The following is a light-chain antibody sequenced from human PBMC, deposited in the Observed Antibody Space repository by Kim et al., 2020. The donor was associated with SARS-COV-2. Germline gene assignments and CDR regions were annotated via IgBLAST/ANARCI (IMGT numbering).Light chain of an antibody. CDR3: QQYVSAPDT. Sequence: EIVVTQSPSTLSLSPGEGATLSCRASQTVRGNYVAWYQQRPGQAPRPLIYGASRRATDVPDRFSASGSGTDFTLTISRLEPDDFGVYYCQQYVSAPDTFGQGTKLEI. CDR1: QTVRGNY. V-gene: IGKV3-20*01. CDR2: GAS. J-gene: IGKJ2*01.